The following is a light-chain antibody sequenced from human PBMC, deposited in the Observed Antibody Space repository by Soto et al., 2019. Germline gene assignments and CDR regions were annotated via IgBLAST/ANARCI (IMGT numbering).Light chain of an antibody. Sequence: SSELTQPASLSVSPGQTASITCSGDKLGDKYVCWYQQKPGQSPVLVIYQDSGRPSGIPERFSGSNSGNTATLTISETQAMDEADYYCQAWDSSTVVFRTGTKVTVL. CDR3: QAWDSSTVV. J-gene: IGLJ1*01. CDR2: QDS. V-gene: IGLV3-1*01. CDR1: KLGDKY.